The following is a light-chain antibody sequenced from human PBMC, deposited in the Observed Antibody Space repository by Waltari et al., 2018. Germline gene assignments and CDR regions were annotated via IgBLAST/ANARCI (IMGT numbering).Light chain of an antibody. CDR1: SSDIGRYNV. CDR3: CSYAGSVV. CDR2: EVI. Sequence: QSALTPPASVPGSPGQSLTISCTGSSSDIGRYNVVAWYPHHPGKAPKLVIYEVINRPSGGSNRFSGSKSGNTASLTISGLQAEDEADYYCCSYAGSVVFGGGTKLTVL. J-gene: IGLJ2*01. V-gene: IGLV2-23*02.